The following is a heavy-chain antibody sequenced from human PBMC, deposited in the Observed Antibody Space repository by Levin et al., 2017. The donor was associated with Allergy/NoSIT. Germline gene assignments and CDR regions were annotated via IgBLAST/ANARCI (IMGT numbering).Heavy chain of an antibody. J-gene: IGHJ4*02. Sequence: GGSLRLSCAASGFTFSSYWMHWVRQAPGEGLVWVSRINKDGTSTSYADSVKGRFTISRDNTKNTLYLQINSLRAEDTAVYYCTRHNYGSVDYWGQGTLVTVSS. D-gene: IGHD3-10*01. CDR1: GFTFSSYW. CDR2: INKDGTST. V-gene: IGHV3-74*01. CDR3: TRHNYGSVDY.